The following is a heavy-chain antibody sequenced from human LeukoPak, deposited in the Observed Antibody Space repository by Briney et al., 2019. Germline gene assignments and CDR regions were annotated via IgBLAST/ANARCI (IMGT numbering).Heavy chain of an antibody. CDR2: ISSNGGST. J-gene: IGHJ4*02. V-gene: IGHV3-64*01. CDR3: ARGGYCSGGSCYSDY. D-gene: IGHD2-15*01. Sequence: GGSLRLSCAASGFTFSSYAMHWVRQAPGKGLEYVSAISSNGGSTYYANSVKGRFTISRDNSKNTLYLQMGSLRAEDMAVYYCARGGYCSGGSCYSDYWGQGTLVTVSS. CDR1: GFTFSSYA.